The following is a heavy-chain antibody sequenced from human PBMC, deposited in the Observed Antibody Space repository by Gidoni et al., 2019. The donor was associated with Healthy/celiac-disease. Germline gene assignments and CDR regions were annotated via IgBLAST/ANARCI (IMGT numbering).Heavy chain of an antibody. V-gene: IGHV4-31*03. J-gene: IGHJ3*02. Sequence: QVQLQESGPGLVKPSQTLSLTCTVSGGSISSGGYYWSWIRQHPGKGLEWIGYIYYSGSTYYNPSLKSRVTISVDTSKNQFSLKLSSVTAADTAVYYCAITTQAGSGAVDAFDIWGQGTMVTVSS. CDR2: IYYSGST. CDR3: AITTQAGSGAVDAFDI. CDR1: GGSISSGGYY. D-gene: IGHD3-10*01.